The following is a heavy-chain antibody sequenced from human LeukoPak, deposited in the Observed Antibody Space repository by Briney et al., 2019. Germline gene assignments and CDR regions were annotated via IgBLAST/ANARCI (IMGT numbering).Heavy chain of an antibody. CDR3: AGMYYDILTGFPRLEY. Sequence: ASLKVSCKASGYTFTSYYMHWVRQAPGQGLEWMEMISPSGDTTRYVQNFQGRVTMTRDTSTSTVYMELSSLRSEDTAVYYCAGMYYDILTGFPRLEYWGQGTLVTVSS. V-gene: IGHV1-46*01. D-gene: IGHD3-9*01. CDR2: ISPSGDTT. J-gene: IGHJ4*02. CDR1: GYTFTSYY.